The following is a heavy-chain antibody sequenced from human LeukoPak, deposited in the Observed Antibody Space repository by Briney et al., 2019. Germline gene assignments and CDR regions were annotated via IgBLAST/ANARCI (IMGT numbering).Heavy chain of an antibody. J-gene: IGHJ4*02. CDR3: AKVSSRLRFLEWLLPFDY. D-gene: IGHD3-3*01. Sequence: PGGSLRLSCAASGFTVSSNYMSWVRQAPGKGLEWVSVIYSGGSTYYADSVKGRFTISRDNSKNTLYLQMNSLRAEDTAVYYCAKVSSRLRFLEWLLPFDYWGQGTLVTVSS. CDR2: IYSGGST. V-gene: IGHV3-66*02. CDR1: GFTVSSNY.